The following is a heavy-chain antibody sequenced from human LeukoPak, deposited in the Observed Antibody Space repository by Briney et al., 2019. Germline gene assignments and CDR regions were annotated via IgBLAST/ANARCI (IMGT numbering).Heavy chain of an antibody. D-gene: IGHD5-18*01. CDR1: GYTFTGYY. CDR3: AMGGYSYGRLFDY. Sequence: GASVKVSCKASGYTFTGYYMHSVRQAPGQGLEWMGRINPNSGGTNYAQKFQGRVTMTRDTSISTAYMELSRLRSDDTAVYYCAMGGYSYGRLFDYWGQGTLVTVSS. CDR2: INPNSGGT. J-gene: IGHJ4*02. V-gene: IGHV1-2*06.